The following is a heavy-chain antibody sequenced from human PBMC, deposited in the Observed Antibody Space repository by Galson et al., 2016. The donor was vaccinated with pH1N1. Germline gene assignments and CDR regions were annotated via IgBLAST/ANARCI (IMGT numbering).Heavy chain of an antibody. CDR3: AKDQSPFWRVVIPAADPQYFDY. CDR1: GFIFSDYW. J-gene: IGHJ4*02. V-gene: IGHV3-7*04. Sequence: LRLSCAASGFIFSDYWMQWVRQAPGKGLEWVANIRQDGSEKYYADSVKGRFTISRDNSKNTLYLQMNSLRAEDTAVYYCAKDQSPFWRVVIPAADPQYFDYWGQGTLVTVSS. CDR2: IRQDGSEK. D-gene: IGHD2-2*01.